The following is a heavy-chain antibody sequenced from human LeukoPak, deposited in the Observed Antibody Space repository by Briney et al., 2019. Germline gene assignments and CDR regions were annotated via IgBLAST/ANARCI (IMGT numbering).Heavy chain of an antibody. Sequence: ASVKVSCKASGYTFTRYGISWVRQAPGQGLEWMGWISVYNGNTNYTQKVQGRVTMTTETSTSTAYMELRSLRSDDTAVYYCARDYSRGDPDYWGQGTLVTVSS. CDR3: ARDYSRGDPDY. CDR1: GYTFTRYG. CDR2: ISVYNGNT. D-gene: IGHD6-19*01. J-gene: IGHJ4*02. V-gene: IGHV1-18*01.